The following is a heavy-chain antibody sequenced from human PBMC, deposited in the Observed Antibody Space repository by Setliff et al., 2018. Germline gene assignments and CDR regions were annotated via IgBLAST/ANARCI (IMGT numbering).Heavy chain of an antibody. V-gene: IGHV3-23*01. D-gene: IGHD6-19*01. J-gene: IGHJ3*01. CDR1: GFTFRSYS. CDR3: AREAGAVTVAGTGAFDL. CDR2: VDGSGYST. Sequence: AGGSLRLSCAASGFTFRSYSMNWVRQAPGKGLDWVSTVDGSGYSTFYADSVKGRFTISRDNSKNTLYLQMNSLRPEDTALYYCAREAGAVTVAGTGAFDLWGQGTMVTVSS.